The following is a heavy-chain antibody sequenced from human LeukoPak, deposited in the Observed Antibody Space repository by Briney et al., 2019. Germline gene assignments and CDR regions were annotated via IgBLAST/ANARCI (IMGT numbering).Heavy chain of an antibody. V-gene: IGHV3-9*01. CDR1: GFTFDDYA. D-gene: IGHD2-15*01. Sequence: PGRSLRLSCAASGFTFDDYAMHWVRQVPGKGLEWVSGISWNSGSVGYADSVKGRFTISRDNAKNSLYLQMNSLRAEDTALYYCARAVVVAATVFDYWGQGTLVTVSS. J-gene: IGHJ4*02. CDR2: ISWNSGSV. CDR3: ARAVVVAATVFDY.